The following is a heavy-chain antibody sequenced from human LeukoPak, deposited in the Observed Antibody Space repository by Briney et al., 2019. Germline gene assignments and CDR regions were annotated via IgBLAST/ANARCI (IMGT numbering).Heavy chain of an antibody. CDR2: IYYSGST. CDR3: ARHTTRYGDPFDY. J-gene: IGHJ4*02. V-gene: IGHV4-31*03. Sequence: SETLSLTCTVSGGSISSGGYYWSWIRQHPGKGLEWIGYIYYSGSTYYNPSLKSRVTISVDTSKNQFSLKLSSVTAADTAVYYCARHTTRYGDPFDYWGQGTLVTVSS. CDR1: GGSISSGGYY. D-gene: IGHD4-17*01.